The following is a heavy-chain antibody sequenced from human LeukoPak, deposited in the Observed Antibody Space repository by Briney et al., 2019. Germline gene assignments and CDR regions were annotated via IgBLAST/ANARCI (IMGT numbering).Heavy chain of an antibody. CDR3: ARETLLGYCSGGSCRGGVDY. D-gene: IGHD2-15*01. Sequence: GGSLRLSCAASGFTFSSYGMHWVRQAPGKGLEWVAFIRYDGSNKYYADSVKGRFTISRDNSKNTLYLQMNSLRAEDTAVYYCARETLLGYCSGGSCRGGVDYRGQGTLVTVSS. CDR1: GFTFSSYG. V-gene: IGHV3-30*02. CDR2: IRYDGSNK. J-gene: IGHJ4*02.